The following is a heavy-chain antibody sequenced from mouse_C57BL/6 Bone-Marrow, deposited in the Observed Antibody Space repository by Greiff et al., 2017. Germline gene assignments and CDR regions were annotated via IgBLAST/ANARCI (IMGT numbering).Heavy chain of an antibody. CDR2: IWRGGST. Sequence: VQLQQSGPGLVQPSPSLSITCTVSGFSLTSYGVHWVRQSPGKGLEWLGVIWRGGSTDYNAAFISRLSISKDNSKSQVFFKMNSLQADDTAIYYCAAYGSSPFDDWGQGTTLTVSS. J-gene: IGHJ2*01. CDR3: AAYGSSPFDD. V-gene: IGHV2-2*01. CDR1: GFSLTSYG. D-gene: IGHD1-1*01.